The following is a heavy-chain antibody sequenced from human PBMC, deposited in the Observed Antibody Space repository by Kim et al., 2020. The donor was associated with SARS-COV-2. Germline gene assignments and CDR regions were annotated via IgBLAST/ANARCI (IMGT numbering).Heavy chain of an antibody. V-gene: IGHV4-34*01. J-gene: IGHJ4*02. Sequence: SQTLSLTCAVYGGSFSGYYWSWIRQPPGKGLEWIGEINHSGSTNYNPSLKSRVTISVDTSKNQFSLKLSSVTAADTAVYYCARTRGYSYGHLTYYFDYWGQGTLVTVSS. CDR2: INHSGST. CDR3: ARTRGYSYGHLTYYFDY. CDR1: GGSFSGYY. D-gene: IGHD5-18*01.